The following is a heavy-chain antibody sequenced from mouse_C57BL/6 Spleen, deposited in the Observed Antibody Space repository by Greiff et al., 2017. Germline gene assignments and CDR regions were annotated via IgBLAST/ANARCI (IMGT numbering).Heavy chain of an antibody. CDR3: VYDPYYAMDY. CDR1: SYAFSSSW. CDR2: IYPGDGDT. V-gene: IGHV1-82*01. Sequence: QVQLQQSGPELVKPGASVKISCKASSYAFSSSWMNWVKQRPGKGLEWIGRIYPGDGDTNYNGKFKGKATLTADKSSSTAYMQLSSLTSEDSAVYFCVYDPYYAMDYWGQGTSVTVSS. J-gene: IGHJ4*01. D-gene: IGHD2-3*01.